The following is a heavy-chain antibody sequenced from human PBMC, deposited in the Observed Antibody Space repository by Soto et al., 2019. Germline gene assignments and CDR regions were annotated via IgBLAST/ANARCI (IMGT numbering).Heavy chain of an antibody. J-gene: IGHJ4*02. Sequence: GASVKVSCKASGGTFSSYAISWVRQAPGQGLEWMGGIIPIFGTANYAQKFQGRVTITADESTSTAYMELSSLRSEDTAVYYCARKGGKWNDHFDYWGQGTLVTVSS. V-gene: IGHV1-69*13. CDR2: IIPIFGTA. CDR1: GGTFSSYA. D-gene: IGHD1-1*01. CDR3: ARKGGKWNDHFDY.